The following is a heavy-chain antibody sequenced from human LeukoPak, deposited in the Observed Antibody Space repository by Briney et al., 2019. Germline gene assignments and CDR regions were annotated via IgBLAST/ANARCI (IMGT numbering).Heavy chain of an antibody. D-gene: IGHD1-26*01. CDR3: ARVGELRPPDY. CDR2: ISSSGSTI. Sequence: GGSLRLSRAASGFTFSSYEMNWVRQAPGKGLEWVSYISSSGSTIYYADSVKGRFTISRDNAKNSLYLQMNSLRAEDTAVYYCARVGELRPPDYWGQGTLVTVSS. J-gene: IGHJ4*02. CDR1: GFTFSSYE. V-gene: IGHV3-48*03.